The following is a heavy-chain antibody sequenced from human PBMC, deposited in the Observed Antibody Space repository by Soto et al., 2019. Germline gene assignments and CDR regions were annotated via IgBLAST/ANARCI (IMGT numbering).Heavy chain of an antibody. V-gene: IGHV1-2*02. CDR3: ARAGYCSGGSCYSGYYYGMDV. CDR1: GYTFTGYY. D-gene: IGHD2-15*01. CDR2: INPSSGGT. Sequence: ASVKVSCKASGYTFTGYYMHWVRQAPGQGLEWMGWINPSSGGTNYAQKFQGRVTMTRDTSISTAYMELSRLRSDDTAVYYCARAGYCSGGSCYSGYYYGMDVWG. J-gene: IGHJ6*02.